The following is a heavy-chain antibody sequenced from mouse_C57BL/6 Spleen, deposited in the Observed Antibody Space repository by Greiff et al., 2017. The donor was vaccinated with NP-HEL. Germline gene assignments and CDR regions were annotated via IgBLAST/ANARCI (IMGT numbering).Heavy chain of an antibody. Sequence: EVQGVESGGDLVKPGGSLKLSCAASGFTFSSYGMSWVRQTPDKRLEWVATISSGGSYTYYPDSVKGRFTISRDNAKNTLYLQMSSLKSEDTAMYYCARRDGSYAMDYWGQGTSVTVSS. CDR1: GFTFSSYG. CDR3: ARRDGSYAMDY. D-gene: IGHD2-3*01. CDR2: ISSGGSYT. J-gene: IGHJ4*01. V-gene: IGHV5-6*01.